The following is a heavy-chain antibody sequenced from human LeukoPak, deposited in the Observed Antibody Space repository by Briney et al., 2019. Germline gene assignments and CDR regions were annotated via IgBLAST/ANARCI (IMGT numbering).Heavy chain of an antibody. V-gene: IGHV4-30-2*01. CDR2: IYHSVST. Sequence: SETLSLTCVVSGVSITSGGYSWSWIRQPPGKGLEWIGHIYHSVSTYYHPSLNSRVNISADRSTNQFSLKLSSVTAADTAVYYCARLGVGATILGFEYWGQGTLVTVSS. CDR3: ARLGVGATILGFEY. CDR1: GVSITSGGYS. J-gene: IGHJ4*02. D-gene: IGHD1-26*01.